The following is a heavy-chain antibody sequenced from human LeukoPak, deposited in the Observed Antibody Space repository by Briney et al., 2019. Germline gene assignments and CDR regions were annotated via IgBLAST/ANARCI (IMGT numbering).Heavy chain of an antibody. CDR3: ARLGSIYPPEYFQH. CDR1: GGTFSSYA. J-gene: IGHJ1*01. D-gene: IGHD1-26*01. CDR2: IIPIFGTA. Sequence: GASVKVSCKASGGTFSSYAISWVRQAPGQGLEWMGGIIPIFGTANYAQKFQGRVTITADESTSTAYMELSSLRSEDTAMYYCARLGSIYPPEYFQHWGQGTLVTVSS. V-gene: IGHV1-69*13.